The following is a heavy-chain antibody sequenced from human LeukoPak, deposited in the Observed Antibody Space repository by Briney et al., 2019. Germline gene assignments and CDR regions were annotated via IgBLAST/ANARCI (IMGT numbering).Heavy chain of an antibody. CDR2: IYDSGST. CDR3: ACLTTAEAFDT. CDR1: GGSISSYY. Sequence: SETLSLTCTVSGGSISSYYWSWIRQPPGKGLEWIGYIYDSGSTNYNPSLKSRVTISVDTSKNQFSLKLSSVTAADTAVYFCACLTTAEAFDTWGQGTMVTVSS. J-gene: IGHJ3*02. D-gene: IGHD3-22*01. V-gene: IGHV4-59*01.